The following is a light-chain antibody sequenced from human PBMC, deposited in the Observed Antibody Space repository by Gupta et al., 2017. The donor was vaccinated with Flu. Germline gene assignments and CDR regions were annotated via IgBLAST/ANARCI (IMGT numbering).Light chain of an antibody. Sequence: DIQMTQPPSSLSASVGDRVTITCRASQTINMYLHWYQQKPGKAPTLLIYAASNVVSGVASRFSGSGSGTDFTLTISSLQPEDFATYYCQHRYSTPRTFGQGTKVEI. CDR3: QHRYSTPRT. CDR1: QTINMY. V-gene: IGKV1-39*01. CDR2: AAS. J-gene: IGKJ1*01.